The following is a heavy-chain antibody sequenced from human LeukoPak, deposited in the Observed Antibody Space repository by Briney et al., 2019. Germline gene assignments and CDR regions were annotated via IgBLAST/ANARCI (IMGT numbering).Heavy chain of an antibody. J-gene: IGHJ4*02. CDR2: IYYTGNT. CDR3: AREGSSSWYGVDY. V-gene: IGHV4-59*01. CDR1: GGAISYYY. Sequence: KPSETLSLTCTVSGGAISYYYWNWIRQPPGKGLEWIGYIYYTGNTNYNPSLKSRVTISVDTSKNQFSLKLSSVTAADTAVYYCAREGSSSWYGVDYWGQGTLVTVSS. D-gene: IGHD6-13*01.